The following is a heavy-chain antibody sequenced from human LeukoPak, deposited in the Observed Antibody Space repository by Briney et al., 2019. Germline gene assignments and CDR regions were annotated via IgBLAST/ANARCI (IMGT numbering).Heavy chain of an antibody. CDR2: IYSGGGT. V-gene: IGHV3-66*04. CDR3: ARHDYDSSGYYGYYGMDD. CDR1: GFTVSSNY. J-gene: IGHJ6*02. Sequence: GGSLRLSCAASGFTVSSNYMSWVRQAPGKGLEWVSVIYSGGGTYYADSVKGRFTISRDNSKNTLYLQMNSLRAEDTAVYYCARHDYDSSGYYGYYGMDDWGQGTTVTVSS. D-gene: IGHD3-22*01.